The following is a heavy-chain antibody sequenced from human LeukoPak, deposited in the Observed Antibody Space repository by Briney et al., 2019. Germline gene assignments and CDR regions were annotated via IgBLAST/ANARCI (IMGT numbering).Heavy chain of an antibody. Sequence: ASVKVSCKASGFTFTSSAMQWVRQARGQRLEWIGWIVVGSGNTNYAQKFQERVTITRDMSTSTAYMELSRLRCEDTAVYYCAARSYRGSLDYWGQGTLVTVSS. CDR2: IVVGSGNT. V-gene: IGHV1-58*02. D-gene: IGHD1-26*01. J-gene: IGHJ4*02. CDR1: GFTFTSSA. CDR3: AARSYRGSLDY.